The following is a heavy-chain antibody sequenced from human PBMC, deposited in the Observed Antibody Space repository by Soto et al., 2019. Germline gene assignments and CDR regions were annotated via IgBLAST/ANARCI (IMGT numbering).Heavy chain of an antibody. V-gene: IGHV4-30-4*01. CDR2: IYYSGST. CDR3: ARTGRHYDFWSGYSPGWFDP. CDR1: GGSISSGDYY. Sequence: SETLSLSCTVSGGSISSGDYYWSWIRQPPGKGLEWIGYIYYSGSTYYNPSLKSRVTISVDTSKNQFSLKLSSVTAADTAVYYCARTGRHYDFWSGYSPGWFDPWGQGTLVTVS. D-gene: IGHD3-3*01. J-gene: IGHJ5*02.